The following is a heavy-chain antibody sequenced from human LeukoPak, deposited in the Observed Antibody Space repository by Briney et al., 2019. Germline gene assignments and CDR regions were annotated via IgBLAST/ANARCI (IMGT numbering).Heavy chain of an antibody. CDR3: ARGALGWFDP. V-gene: IGHV4-61*05. Sequence: PSETLSLTCTVSGASISSSSYYWGWMRQPPGKGLEWIGYISYSGSTNYNPSLKSRVIISVDTSKSQFSLNLSSVTAADTAVYYCARGALGWFDPWGQGTLVTVSS. J-gene: IGHJ5*02. CDR1: GASISSSSYY. CDR2: ISYSGST.